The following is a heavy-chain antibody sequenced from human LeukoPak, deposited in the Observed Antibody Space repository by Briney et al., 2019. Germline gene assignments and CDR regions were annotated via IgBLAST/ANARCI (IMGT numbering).Heavy chain of an antibody. J-gene: IGHJ4*02. V-gene: IGHV3-7*01. Sequence: GGSLRLSCAASGFTFRRYWMTWVRQPPGEGLEWVATIKKDGSERYYVDSVEGRFTISRDNARNSLSLHMNSLRAEDTAVYYCARGHYDDYPSIDYWGQGPLVTVSS. D-gene: IGHD4-17*01. CDR3: ARGHYDDYPSIDY. CDR2: IKKDGSER. CDR1: GFTFRRYW.